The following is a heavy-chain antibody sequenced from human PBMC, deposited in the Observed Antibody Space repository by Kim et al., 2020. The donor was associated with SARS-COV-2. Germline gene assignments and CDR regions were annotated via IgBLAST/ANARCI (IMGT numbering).Heavy chain of an antibody. Sequence: SETLSLTCTVSGGSISSSSYYWGWIRQPPGKGLEWIGSIYYSGSTYYNPSLKSRVTISVDTSKNQFSLKLSSVTAADTAVYYCARHLPRVVATFDYWGQGTLVTVSS. J-gene: IGHJ4*02. CDR2: IYYSGST. CDR1: GGSISSSSYY. CDR3: ARHLPRVVATFDY. V-gene: IGHV4-39*01. D-gene: IGHD5-12*01.